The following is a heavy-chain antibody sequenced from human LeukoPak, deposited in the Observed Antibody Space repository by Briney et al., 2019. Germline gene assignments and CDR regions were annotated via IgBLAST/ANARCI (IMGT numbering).Heavy chain of an antibody. J-gene: IGHJ4*02. CDR1: GFTFSHYA. CDR2: ITADST. CDR3: EKGGTGYCSSTSCLYFFDY. Sequence: GGSLRLSCAASGFTFSHYAMSWVRQAPGKGLEWVSTITADSTYYADSVKGRFTISRDNSKNTLYLQMNSLRAEDTAVYYCEKGGTGYCSSTSCLYFFDYWGQGTLVTVSS. D-gene: IGHD2-2*01. V-gene: IGHV3-23*01.